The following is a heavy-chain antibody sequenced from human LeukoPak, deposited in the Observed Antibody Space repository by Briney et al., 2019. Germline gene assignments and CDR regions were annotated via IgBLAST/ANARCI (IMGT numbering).Heavy chain of an antibody. D-gene: IGHD6-19*01. V-gene: IGHV6-1*01. CDR2: TYYRSKWFY. J-gene: IGHJ4*02. Sequence: SQTLSLTCAISGDIVSSDTFTWNWIRQSPSRGLEWLGRTYYRSKWFYDYAESVQSRITIEPETSRNRFSLQLNSVTPDDTAVYFCARDRGSGWSTLLDYWGQGTLVTVSS. CDR3: ARDRGSGWSTLLDY. CDR1: GDIVSSDTFT.